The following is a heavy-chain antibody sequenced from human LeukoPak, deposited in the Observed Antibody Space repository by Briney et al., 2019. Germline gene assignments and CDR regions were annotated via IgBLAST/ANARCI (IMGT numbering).Heavy chain of an antibody. CDR1: GGSISSYY. CDR3: ARDRKTPRLRGMDV. V-gene: IGHV4-59*01. D-gene: IGHD4-17*01. J-gene: IGHJ6*02. CDR2: IYYSGST. Sequence: SQTLSLTCTVSGGSISSYYWSWIRRPPGKGLEWIGYIYYSGSTNYNPSLKSRVTISVDTSKNQFSLKLSSVTAADTAVYYCARDRKTPRLRGMDVWGQGTTVTVSS.